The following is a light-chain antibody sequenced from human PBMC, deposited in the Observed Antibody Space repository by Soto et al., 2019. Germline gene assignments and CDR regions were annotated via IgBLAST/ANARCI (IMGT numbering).Light chain of an antibody. Sequence: SYELTQPPSVSVAPGRTAIITCGGSKVGSKSVHWYQQKPGQAPVLVIYYDVDRPSGIPERFSGSNSGDTATLTIASLEAGDEADYYCQVWDGATHHLVFGGGTQLTVL. J-gene: IGLJ3*02. CDR1: KVGSKS. CDR3: QVWDGATHHLV. V-gene: IGLV3-21*04. CDR2: YDV.